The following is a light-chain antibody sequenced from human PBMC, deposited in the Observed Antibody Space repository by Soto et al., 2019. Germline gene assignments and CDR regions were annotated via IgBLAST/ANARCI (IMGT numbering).Light chain of an antibody. CDR2: GAS. Sequence: ETVMTQSPATLSVSPGERATLSCRASQSVNSNLAWYQQKLGQAPRVLIYGASTRATGIPARFSGSGSGTDFILTSSSLQSEDFALYYCQEYNTWPWTFGQGTKVEIK. CDR3: QEYNTWPWT. J-gene: IGKJ1*01. CDR1: QSVNSN. V-gene: IGKV3-15*01.